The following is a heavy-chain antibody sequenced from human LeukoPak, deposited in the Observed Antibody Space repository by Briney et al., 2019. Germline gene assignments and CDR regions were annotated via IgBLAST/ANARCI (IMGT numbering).Heavy chain of an antibody. J-gene: IGHJ6*02. CDR2: INHSGST. CDR3: ATSTHYYGSGSYHYYYYYGMDV. Sequence: PSETLSLTCAVYGGSFSGYYWSWIRQPPGKGLESIGEINHSGSTNYNPSLKSRVTISVDTSKNQFSLKLSSVTAADTAVYYCATSTHYYGSGSYHYYYYYGMDVWGQGTTVTVSS. D-gene: IGHD3-10*01. V-gene: IGHV4-34*01. CDR1: GGSFSGYY.